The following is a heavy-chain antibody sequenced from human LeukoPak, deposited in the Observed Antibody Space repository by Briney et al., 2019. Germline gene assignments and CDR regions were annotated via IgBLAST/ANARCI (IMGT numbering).Heavy chain of an antibody. J-gene: IGHJ4*02. CDR3: ARPSGRQRAFKYYFDY. Sequence: SETLSLTCAVYGGSFSGYYWSWIRQPPGKGLEWIGEINHSGSTNYNPSLKSRVTISVDTSKNQFSLKLSSVTAADTAVYYCARPSGRQRAFKYYFDYWGQGTLVTVSS. D-gene: IGHD6-25*01. CDR1: GGSFSGYY. CDR2: INHSGST. V-gene: IGHV4-34*01.